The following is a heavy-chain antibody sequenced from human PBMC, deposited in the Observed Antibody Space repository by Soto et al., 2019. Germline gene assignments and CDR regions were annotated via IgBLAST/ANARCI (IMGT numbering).Heavy chain of an antibody. CDR2: ISYDGSNK. CDR1: GFTFSSYA. D-gene: IGHD3-10*01. J-gene: IGHJ4*02. CDR3: ARITTDSANGSGSYYN. V-gene: IGHV3-30-3*01. Sequence: GGSLRLSCAASGFTFSSYAMHWVRQAPGKGLEWVAVISYDGSNKYYADSVKGRFTISRDNSKNTLYLQMNSLRAEDTAVYYCARITTDSANGSGSYYNWGQGTLVTVSS.